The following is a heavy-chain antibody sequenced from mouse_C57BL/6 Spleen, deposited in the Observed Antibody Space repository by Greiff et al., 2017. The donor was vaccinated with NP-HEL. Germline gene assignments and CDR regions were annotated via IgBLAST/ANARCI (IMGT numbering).Heavy chain of an antibody. J-gene: IGHJ2*01. D-gene: IGHD4-1*01. Sequence: VKLQESGAELARPGASVKLSCKASGYTFTSYGISWVKQRTGQGLEWIGEIYPRSGNTYYNEKFKGKATLTADKSSSTAYMELRSLTSEDSAVYFCARELGRTDYYFDYWGQGTTLTVSS. CDR2: IYPRSGNT. V-gene: IGHV1-81*01. CDR3: ARELGRTDYYFDY. CDR1: GYTFTSYG.